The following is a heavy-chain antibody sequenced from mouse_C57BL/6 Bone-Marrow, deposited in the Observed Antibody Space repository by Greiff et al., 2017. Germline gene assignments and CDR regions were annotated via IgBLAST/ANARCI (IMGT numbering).Heavy chain of an antibody. J-gene: IGHJ3*01. V-gene: IGHV1-15*01. CDR1: GYTFTDYE. CDR3: TREDYYGSSSWFAY. CDR2: IDPETGGT. Sequence: LQESGAELVRPGASVTLSCKASGYTFTDYEMHWVKQTPVHGLEWIGAIDPETGGTAYNQKFKGKAILTADKSSSTAYMELRSLTSEDSAVYYCTREDYYGSSSWFAYWGQGTLVTVSA. D-gene: IGHD1-1*01.